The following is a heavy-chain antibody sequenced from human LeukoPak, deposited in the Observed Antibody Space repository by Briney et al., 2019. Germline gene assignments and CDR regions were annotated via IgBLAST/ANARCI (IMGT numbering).Heavy chain of an antibody. J-gene: IGHJ4*02. Sequence: GGSLRLSCAASGFTLSSYAMSWVRQAPGKGLEWVSAISGSGGSTYYADSVKGRFTISRDNSKNTLYLQMNSLRAEDTAVYYCAKVSTGTTSGDYWGQGTLVTVSS. V-gene: IGHV3-23*01. CDR1: GFTLSSYA. CDR3: AKVSTGTTSGDY. CDR2: ISGSGGST. D-gene: IGHD1-1*01.